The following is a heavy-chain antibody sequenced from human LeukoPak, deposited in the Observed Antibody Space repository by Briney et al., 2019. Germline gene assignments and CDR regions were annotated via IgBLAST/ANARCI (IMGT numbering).Heavy chain of an antibody. CDR3: ARDPGGGYDDAFDI. J-gene: IGHJ3*02. CDR2: INPDSGGT. Sequence: GASVKVSCKASGYTFTSYDINWVRQAPGQGLEWMGWINPDSGGTNHAQKFQGRVTMTRDTSISTAYMELSRLRSDDTAVYYCARDPGGGYDDAFDIWGQGTMVTVSS. D-gene: IGHD3-3*01. V-gene: IGHV1-2*02. CDR1: GYTFTSYD.